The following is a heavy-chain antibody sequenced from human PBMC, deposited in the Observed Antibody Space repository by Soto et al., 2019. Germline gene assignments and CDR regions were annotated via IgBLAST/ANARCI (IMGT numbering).Heavy chain of an antibody. D-gene: IGHD4-17*01. J-gene: IGHJ4*02. V-gene: IGHV1-69*05. CDR2: IIAINGTT. CDR3: ARAGATVTRLFDY. CDR1: GGTFSSYA. Sequence: SVKVSCKASGGTFSSYAISWVRQAPGQGLEWMGWIIAINGTTNYAQKFQGRVTMTTDTSTSTAYMELRSLRSDDTAVYYCARAGATVTRLFDYWGQGSLVTVSS.